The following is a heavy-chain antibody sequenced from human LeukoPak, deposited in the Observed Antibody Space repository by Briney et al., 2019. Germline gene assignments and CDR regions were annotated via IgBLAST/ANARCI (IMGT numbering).Heavy chain of an antibody. D-gene: IGHD2-2*01. CDR3: ARRLTQYDCFDP. CDR2: TYYRSTWYN. CDR1: GDSVSSNSVT. V-gene: IGHV6-1*01. Sequence: SQTLSLTCAISGDSVSSNSVTWNWIRQSPSRGLESLGRTYYRSTWYNDYAVSVRGRITVNPDTSKNQFSLHLNSVTPEDTAVYYCARRLTQYDCFDPWGQGILVTVSS. J-gene: IGHJ5*02.